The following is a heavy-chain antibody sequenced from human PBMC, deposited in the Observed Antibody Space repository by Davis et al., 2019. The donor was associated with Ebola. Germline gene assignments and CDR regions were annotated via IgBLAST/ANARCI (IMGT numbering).Heavy chain of an antibody. V-gene: IGHV3-64D*08. Sequence: GESLKISCSTSGFGFGSYVMHWVRQAPGKGLESVSGISSDGGSPHYADSVKGRFTISRDNSKNTLYLQMNGLRVEDTAIYYCAKDTSNIWFDIWGQGTNVTVSS. J-gene: IGHJ3*02. CDR1: GFGFGSYV. CDR2: ISSDGGSP. D-gene: IGHD1-26*01. CDR3: AKDTSNIWFDI.